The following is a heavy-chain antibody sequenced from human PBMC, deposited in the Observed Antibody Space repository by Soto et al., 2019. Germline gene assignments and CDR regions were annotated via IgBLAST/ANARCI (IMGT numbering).Heavy chain of an antibody. CDR2: INHSGST. CDR1: GGSFSGYY. J-gene: IGHJ6*02. V-gene: IGHV4-34*01. D-gene: IGHD3-10*01. CDR3: ATITMVREDYYYYGMDV. Sequence: SETLSLTCAVYGGSFSGYYWSWIRQPPGKGLEWIGEINHSGSTNYNPSLKSRVTISVDTSKNQFSLKLSSVTAADTAVYYCATITMVREDYYYYGMDVWAKGPRSPSP.